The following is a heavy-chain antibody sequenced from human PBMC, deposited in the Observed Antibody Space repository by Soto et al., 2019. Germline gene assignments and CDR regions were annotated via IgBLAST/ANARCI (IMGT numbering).Heavy chain of an antibody. CDR2: ISAYNGNT. J-gene: IGHJ4*02. D-gene: IGHD2-21*01. V-gene: IGHV1-18*01. CDR1: GYTFTSYG. Sequence: QVQLVQSGAEVKKPGASVKVSCKASGYTFTSYGISWVRQAPGQGLEWMGWISAYNGNTNYAQKLQGRVTITTDTSPSTAYMALRSLRADDTAVYYCARDDCGDTGVYWGQGTLVTVSS. CDR3: ARDDCGDTGVY.